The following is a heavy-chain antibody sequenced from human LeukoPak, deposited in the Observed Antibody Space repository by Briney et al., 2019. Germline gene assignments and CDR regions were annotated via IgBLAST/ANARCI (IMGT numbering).Heavy chain of an antibody. D-gene: IGHD2-2*01. Sequence: TGGSLRLSRAASGFTFTTYGMHWVRQAPGKGLEWVAFIRYDGGDKYYADSVKGRFTISRDDSKNTLYLQMSSLRAEDTAVYYCAKNQFSSWYYFDYWGQGTLVTVSS. J-gene: IGHJ4*02. CDR1: GFTFTTYG. CDR2: IRYDGGDK. CDR3: AKNQFSSWYYFDY. V-gene: IGHV3-30*02.